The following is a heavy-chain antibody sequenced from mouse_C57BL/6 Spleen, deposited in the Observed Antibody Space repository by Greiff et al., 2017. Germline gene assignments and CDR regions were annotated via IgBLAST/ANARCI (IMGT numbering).Heavy chain of an antibody. J-gene: IGHJ2*01. D-gene: IGHD1-1*01. CDR3: ARGVITTVVADY. Sequence: VQLQQSGAELVKPGASVKISCKASGYAFSSYWMNWVKQRPGKGLEWIGQIYPGDGDTNYNGKFKGKATLTADKSSSTAYMQRSSLTSEDSAVYFCARGVITTVVADYWGQGTTLTVSS. CDR2: IYPGDGDT. CDR1: GYAFSSYW. V-gene: IGHV1-80*01.